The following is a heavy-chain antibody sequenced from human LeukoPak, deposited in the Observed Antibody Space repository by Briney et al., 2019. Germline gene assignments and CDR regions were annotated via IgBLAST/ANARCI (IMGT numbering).Heavy chain of an antibody. J-gene: IGHJ4*02. CDR3: ARGGEVVYDY. CDR2: ISYDGSNK. Sequence: GRSLRLSCAASGFTFSSYAMHWVRQAPGKGLEWVAVISYDGSNKYYADSVKGRFTISRDNSKNTLYLQMNSLRAEDTAVYYCARGGEVVYDYWGQGTLVTVSS. CDR1: GFTFSSYA. V-gene: IGHV3-30-3*01. D-gene: IGHD5/OR15-5a*01.